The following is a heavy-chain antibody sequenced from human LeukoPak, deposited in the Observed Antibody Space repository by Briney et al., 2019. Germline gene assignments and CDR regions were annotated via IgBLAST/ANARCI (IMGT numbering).Heavy chain of an antibody. CDR1: GYTFTGYY. CDR2: INPNSGGT. V-gene: IGHV1-2*06. Sequence: ASVKVSCKASGYTFTGYYMHWVRQAPGQGLEWMGRINPNSGGTNYAQKFQGRVTMSRDTSISTAYMELSRLRSDDTAVYYCASLPTVTTDNFDYWGQGTLVTVSS. D-gene: IGHD4-17*01. CDR3: ASLPTVTTDNFDY. J-gene: IGHJ4*02.